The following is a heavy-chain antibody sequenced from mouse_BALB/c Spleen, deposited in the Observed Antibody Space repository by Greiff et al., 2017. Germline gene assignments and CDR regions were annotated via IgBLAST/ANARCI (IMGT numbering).Heavy chain of an antibody. CDR2: INPSNGGT. D-gene: IGHD2-3*01. Sequence: QVQLQQSGAELVKPGASVKLSCKASGYTFTSYYMYWVKQRPGQGLEWIGEINPSNGGTNFNEKFKSKATLTVDKSSSTAYMQLSSLTSEDSAVYYCTRRPIYDGYYDWFAYWGQGTLVTVSA. CDR1: GYTFTSYY. J-gene: IGHJ3*01. V-gene: IGHV1S81*02. CDR3: TRRPIYDGYYDWFAY.